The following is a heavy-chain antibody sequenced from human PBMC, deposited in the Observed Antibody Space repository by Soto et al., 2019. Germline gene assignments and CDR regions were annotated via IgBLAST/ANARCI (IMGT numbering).Heavy chain of an antibody. D-gene: IGHD3-10*01. Sequence: GGSLRLSCAASGFPFSTTDMRWVRQAPGKGLEWVSTIGGSGETTYYADSVKGRFTISRDNSKNTLYLQMNSLRADDTALYYCAKNSGWFNTWGQGALVTVSS. V-gene: IGHV3-23*01. J-gene: IGHJ5*02. CDR2: IGGSGETT. CDR1: GFPFSTTD. CDR3: AKNSGWFNT.